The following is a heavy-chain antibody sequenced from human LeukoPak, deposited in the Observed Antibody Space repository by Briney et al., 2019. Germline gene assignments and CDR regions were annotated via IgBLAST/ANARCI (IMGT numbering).Heavy chain of an antibody. J-gene: IGHJ5*02. Sequence: GGSLRLSCAASGFTFSSYAMSWVRQAPGKGLEWVGRIKSKNVGGTTDYAAPVKGRFTISRDDSKNTVYLQMNSLKIEDTAVYYCTSHAAFDPWGQGTLVTVSS. V-gene: IGHV3-15*01. CDR1: GFTFSSYA. CDR2: IKSKNVGGTT. CDR3: TSHAAFDP.